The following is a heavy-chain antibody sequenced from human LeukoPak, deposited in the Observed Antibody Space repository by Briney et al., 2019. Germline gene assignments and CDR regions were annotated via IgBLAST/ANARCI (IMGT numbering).Heavy chain of an antibody. Sequence: SETLSLTCAVYGGSFSAYNWSWIRQPPGKGLEWIGEINHSGRTNDNPSLKSRVTMSVDTSKNQFSLKLSSVTAADTAVYYCARLGGYSSSWYAIYLDYWGQGTLVTVSS. V-gene: IGHV4-34*01. CDR3: ARLGGYSSSWYAIYLDY. CDR2: INHSGRT. D-gene: IGHD6-13*01. J-gene: IGHJ4*02. CDR1: GGSFSAYN.